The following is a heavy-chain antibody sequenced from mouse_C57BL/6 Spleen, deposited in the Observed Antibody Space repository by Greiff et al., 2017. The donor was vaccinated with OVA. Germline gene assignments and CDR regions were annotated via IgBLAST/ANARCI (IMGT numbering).Heavy chain of an antibody. Sequence: EVQLVESGGDLVKPGGSLKLSCAASGFTFSSYGMSWVRQTPDKRLEWVATISSGGSYTYYPDSVKGRFTISRDNAKNTLYLQMSSLKSEDTAMYYCARHNAYYSNLYAMDYWGQGTSVTVSS. CDR2: ISSGGSYT. CDR3: ARHNAYYSNLYAMDY. V-gene: IGHV5-6*01. D-gene: IGHD2-5*01. CDR1: GFTFSSYG. J-gene: IGHJ4*01.